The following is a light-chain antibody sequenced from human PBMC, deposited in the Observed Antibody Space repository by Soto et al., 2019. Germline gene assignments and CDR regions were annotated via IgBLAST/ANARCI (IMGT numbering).Light chain of an antibody. J-gene: IGKJ4*01. CDR3: QQYDILPLT. Sequence: DIQMTHSPSSLSASVGDRVTITCHASQDISNYLNWYQQKPGKAPKLLIYDASNLETGVPSRFSGSGSGTDFTFTVSSLQPEDIAIYYCQQYDILPLTFGGGTKVDIK. CDR1: QDISNY. V-gene: IGKV1-33*01. CDR2: DAS.